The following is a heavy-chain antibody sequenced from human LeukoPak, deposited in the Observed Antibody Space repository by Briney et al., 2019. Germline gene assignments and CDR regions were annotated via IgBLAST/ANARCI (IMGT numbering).Heavy chain of an antibody. J-gene: IGHJ4*02. CDR2: ISYDGSNK. Sequence: PGGSLRLSCAASGFTFSNYWMHWVRQAPGKGLVWVALISYDGSNKYYADSVKGRFTISRDNSKNTLYLQMNNLRTEDTAVYSCARDEGYSYGHPFDYWGQGTLVTVSS. CDR3: ARDEGYSYGHPFDY. CDR1: GFTFSNYW. V-gene: IGHV3-30-3*01. D-gene: IGHD5-18*01.